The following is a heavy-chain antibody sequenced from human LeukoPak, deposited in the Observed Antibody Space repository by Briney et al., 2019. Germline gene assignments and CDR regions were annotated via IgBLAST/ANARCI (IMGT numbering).Heavy chain of an antibody. V-gene: IGHV1-69*05. CDR3: ATLPASAAQLLYYFDY. CDR2: IIPIFGTA. J-gene: IGHJ4*02. Sequence: SVKVSCKASGGTFSSYAISWVRQAPGQGLEWMGGIIPIFGTANYAQKFQGRVTITTDESTSTAYMELSSLRSEDTAVYYCATLPASAAQLLYYFDYWGQGTLVTVSS. D-gene: IGHD2-2*01. CDR1: GGTFSSYA.